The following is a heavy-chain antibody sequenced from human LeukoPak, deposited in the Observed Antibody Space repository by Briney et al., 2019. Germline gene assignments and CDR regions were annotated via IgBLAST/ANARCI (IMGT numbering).Heavy chain of an antibody. V-gene: IGHV4-34*01. J-gene: IGHJ4*02. CDR2: INHSGST. CDR1: GGSFSGYY. D-gene: IGHD3-3*01. CDR3: ARGREWSD. Sequence: SETLSLTCAVYGGSFSGYYWSWIRQPPGKGLEWIGEINHSGSTNYNPSLKSRVTISVDTSKNQFSLKLSSVTAADTAVYYCARGREWSDWGQGTLVTVSS.